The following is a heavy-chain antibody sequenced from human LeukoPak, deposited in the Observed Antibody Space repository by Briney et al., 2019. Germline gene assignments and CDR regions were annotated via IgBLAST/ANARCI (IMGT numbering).Heavy chain of an antibody. V-gene: IGHV3-23*01. CDR2: ISGSGGST. CDR3: AKETWTYYYDSSGPYDY. CDR1: GFTFSSYA. J-gene: IGHJ4*02. Sequence: PGGSLRLSCAASGFTFSSYAMSWVRQAPGKGLEWVSAISGSGGSTYYADSVKGRFTISRDNSKNTLYLQMNSLRAEDTAVYYCAKETWTYYYDSSGPYDYWGQGTLVTVSS. D-gene: IGHD3-22*01.